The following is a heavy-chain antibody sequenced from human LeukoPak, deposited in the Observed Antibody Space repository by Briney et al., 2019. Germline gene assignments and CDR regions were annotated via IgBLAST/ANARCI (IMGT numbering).Heavy chain of an antibody. CDR2: ISYDGSNK. Sequence: PGGSLRLSCAASGFTFSSYAMHWVRQAPGKGLEWVAVISYDGSNKYYADSVKGRFTISRDNSKNTLYLQMNSLRAEDTAVYYCARDRGSLRGPFDYWGQGTLVTVSS. J-gene: IGHJ4*02. V-gene: IGHV3-30-3*01. CDR1: GFTFSSYA. D-gene: IGHD4-17*01. CDR3: ARDRGSLRGPFDY.